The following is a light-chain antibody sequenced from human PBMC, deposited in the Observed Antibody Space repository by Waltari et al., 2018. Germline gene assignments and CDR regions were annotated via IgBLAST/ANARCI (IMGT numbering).Light chain of an antibody. V-gene: IGLV1-44*01. CDR2: SNN. CDR3: AAWDDSLNAYV. J-gene: IGLJ1*01. Sequence: QSVLTQPPSASGTPGQTVTISCSGSRSNVGSNTVNWFQQVPGTAPKLLIYSNNQRPAGVPDRFAGSKAGPSASLAISGLQSEDEADYDCAAWDDSLNAYVFGTGTQVPVL. CDR1: RSNVGSNT.